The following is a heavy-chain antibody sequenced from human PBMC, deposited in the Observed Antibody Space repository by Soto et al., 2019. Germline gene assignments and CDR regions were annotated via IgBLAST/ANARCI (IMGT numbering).Heavy chain of an antibody. CDR2: LSGSGGDT. J-gene: IGHJ4*02. D-gene: IGHD3-16*02. V-gene: IGHV3-23*01. Sequence: PGGTLRLSCAASGFTFSSFATSWVRQAPPKGLQWVSTLSGSGGDTYYASSVNGRFTISRDKSKNTLYLQMERLRVEDTAVYYCAKRGGYDYVWKSYRPDYWGQGTLVTVSS. CDR3: AKRGGYDYVWKSYRPDY. CDR1: GFTFSSFA.